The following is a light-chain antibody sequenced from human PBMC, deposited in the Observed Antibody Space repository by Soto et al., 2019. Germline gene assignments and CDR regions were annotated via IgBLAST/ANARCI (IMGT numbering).Light chain of an antibody. CDR3: QQYKSYSA. CDR2: DAS. V-gene: IGKV1-5*01. J-gene: IGKJ2*01. Sequence: DIQMTQSPSTLSASVGDRVTITCRASQSINDWLAWYQQKPGKAPKILISDASTLETGVPSRFSGSGSGTEFTLTISSLQPDDFATCYCQQYKSYSAFGQGTKLEIK. CDR1: QSINDW.